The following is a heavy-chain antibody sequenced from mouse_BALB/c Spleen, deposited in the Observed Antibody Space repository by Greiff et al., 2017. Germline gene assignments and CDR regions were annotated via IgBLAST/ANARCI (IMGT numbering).Heavy chain of an antibody. Sequence: EVQLVESGGGLVKPGGSLKLSCAASGFTFSSYTMSWVRQTPEKRLEWVATISSGGGNTYYPDSVKGRFTISRDNAKNNLYLQMSSLRSEDTALYYCARGDYGSSYVYWYFDVWGAGTTVTVSS. J-gene: IGHJ1*01. V-gene: IGHV5-9*03. CDR3: ARGDYGSSYVYWYFDV. CDR1: GFTFSSYT. CDR2: ISSGGGNT. D-gene: IGHD1-1*01.